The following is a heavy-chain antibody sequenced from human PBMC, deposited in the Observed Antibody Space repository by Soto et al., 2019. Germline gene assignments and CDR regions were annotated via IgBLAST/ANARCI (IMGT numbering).Heavy chain of an antibody. V-gene: IGHV4-30-2*01. J-gene: IGHJ6*02. D-gene: IGHD4-17*01. Sequence: QLQLQESGSGQVKPSQTLSLTCAVSGGSISSGGYSWSWIRQPPGKGLEWIGYIYHSGSTYYNPSLKSRVTISVDRSKNQFSLKLSSVTAADTAVHYCARLTTVTTSGSYYYGMDVWGQGTTVTVSS. CDR2: IYHSGST. CDR1: GGSISSGGYS. CDR3: ARLTTVTTSGSYYYGMDV.